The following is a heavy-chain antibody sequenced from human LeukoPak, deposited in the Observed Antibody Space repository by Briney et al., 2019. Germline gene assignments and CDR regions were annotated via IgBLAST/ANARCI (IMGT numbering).Heavy chain of an antibody. D-gene: IGHD5-24*01. CDR1: GFTFSSYS. J-gene: IGHJ4*02. V-gene: IGHV3-21*01. CDR3: ARVEMATIGDY. CDR2: ISSSSSYI. Sequence: GGSLRLSCAASGFTFSSYSMNWVRQAPGKGLEWVSSISSSSSYIYYADSVKGRFTISRDNAKNSLYLQMNSLRAEDTAVYYCARVEMATIGDYWGQGTLITVSS.